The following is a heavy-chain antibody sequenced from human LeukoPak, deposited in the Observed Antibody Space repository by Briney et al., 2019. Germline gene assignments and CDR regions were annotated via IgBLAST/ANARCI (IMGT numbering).Heavy chain of an antibody. CDR2: IKQDGSEK. Sequence: PGGSLRVSCAASGFTFSSYWMSWVRQAPGKGLEWVANIKQDGSEKYYVDSVKGRFTISRDNAKNSLYLQMSSLRAEDTAVYYCAGRGTRNYDNWFDPWGQGTLVTVSS. CDR1: GFTFSSYW. J-gene: IGHJ5*02. V-gene: IGHV3-7*01. CDR3: AGRGTRNYDNWFDP. D-gene: IGHD1-7*01.